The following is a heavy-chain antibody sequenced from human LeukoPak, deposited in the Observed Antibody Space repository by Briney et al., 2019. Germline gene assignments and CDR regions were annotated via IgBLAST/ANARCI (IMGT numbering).Heavy chain of an antibody. D-gene: IGHD6-19*01. J-gene: IGHJ6*02. CDR3: ARDGSGWSRDV. V-gene: IGHV3-21*01. CDR1: GFTFSVYS. CDR2: ISSTTYT. Sequence: PGGSLRLSCAASGFTFSVYSMSWIRQAPEKGLEWVSSISSTTYTYYADSVKGRFTISRDNSKNSLYLQMNSLTAEDTALYYYARDGSGWSRDVWGQGTTVTVSS.